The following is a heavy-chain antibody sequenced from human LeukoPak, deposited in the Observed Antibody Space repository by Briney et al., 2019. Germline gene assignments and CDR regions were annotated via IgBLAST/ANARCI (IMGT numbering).Heavy chain of an antibody. CDR2: IYYSGST. V-gene: IGHV4-59*12. J-gene: IGHJ4*02. CDR3: ARSRRPFDY. CDR1: GGSISSYY. Sequence: PSETLSLTCTVSGGSISSYYWSWIRQPPGKGLEWIGYIYYSGSTNYNPSLKSRVTISVDTSKNQFSLKLSSVTAADTAVYYCARSRRPFDYWGQGTLVTVSS.